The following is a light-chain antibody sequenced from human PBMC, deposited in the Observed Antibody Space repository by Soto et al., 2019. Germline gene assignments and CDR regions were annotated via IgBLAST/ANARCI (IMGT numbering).Light chain of an antibody. CDR2: QVS. CDR1: SRDVGGYYY. Sequence: QSVLTPPASVSGSPGQSMTISCTGTSRDVGGYYYVSWYQHHPGKAPKLMIYQVSNRPSGVSNRFSGSKSGNTASLTISGLQAEDEADYYCSSYTSSSTYVFGTGTNVTFL. J-gene: IGLJ1*01. CDR3: SSYTSSSTYV. V-gene: IGLV2-14*01.